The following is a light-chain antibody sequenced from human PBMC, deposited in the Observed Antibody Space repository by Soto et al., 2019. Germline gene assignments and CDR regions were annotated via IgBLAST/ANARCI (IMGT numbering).Light chain of an antibody. V-gene: IGKV3-20*01. J-gene: IGKJ4*01. Sequence: EIVLTQSPGTVYLSAGERATLSCRASQSISTNSLAWYQQKPGQAPRLLIYAASSRATGIPDRFAGSGSGTDFTLTISSLEPEDFAVYFCHQYDTSPLSFGGGTKVGMK. CDR1: QSISTNS. CDR2: AAS. CDR3: HQYDTSPLS.